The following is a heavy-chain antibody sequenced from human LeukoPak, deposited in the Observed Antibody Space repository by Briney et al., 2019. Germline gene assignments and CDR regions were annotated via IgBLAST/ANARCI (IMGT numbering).Heavy chain of an antibody. CDR3: AKARGSGLVATNY. CDR2: ISGSGGST. CDR1: GFTFNSYG. D-gene: IGHD5-12*01. V-gene: IGHV3-23*01. J-gene: IGHJ4*02. Sequence: PGGSLRLSCAASGFTFNSYGIHWVRQAPGKGLEWVSAISGSGGSTYYADSVKGRFTISRDNSKNTLYLQMNSLRAEDTAVYYCAKARGSGLVATNYWGQGTLVTVSS.